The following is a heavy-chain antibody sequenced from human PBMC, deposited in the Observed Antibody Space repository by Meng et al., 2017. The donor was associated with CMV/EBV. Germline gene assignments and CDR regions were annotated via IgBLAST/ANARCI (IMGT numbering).Heavy chain of an antibody. CDR3: ATVSVGLRFLEWLFAYGMDV. D-gene: IGHD3-3*01. J-gene: IGHJ6*02. V-gene: IGHV1-24*01. Sequence: ASVKVSCKVSGYTLTELSMHWVRQAPGKGLEWMGGFDLEDGETIYAQKFQGRVTMTEDTSTDTAYMELSSLRSGDTAVYYCATVSVGLRFLEWLFAYGMDVWGQGTTVTVSS. CDR2: FDLEDGET. CDR1: GYTLTELS.